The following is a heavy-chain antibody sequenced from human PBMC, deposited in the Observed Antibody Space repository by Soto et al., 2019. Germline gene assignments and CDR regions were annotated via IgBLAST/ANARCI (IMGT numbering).Heavy chain of an antibody. J-gene: IGHJ4*02. Sequence: ASVKVSCKASGYTFTGYYMHWVRQAPGQGLEWMGWINPNSGGTNYAQKFQGWVTMTRDTSISTAYMELSRLRSDDTAVYYCARDPSPYYYDSSGPYYFDYWGQGTLVTVSS. CDR3: ARDPSPYYYDSSGPYYFDY. CDR1: GYTFTGYY. CDR2: INPNSGGT. V-gene: IGHV1-2*04. D-gene: IGHD3-22*01.